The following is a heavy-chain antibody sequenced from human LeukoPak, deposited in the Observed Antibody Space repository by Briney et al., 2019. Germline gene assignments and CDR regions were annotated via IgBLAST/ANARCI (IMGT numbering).Heavy chain of an antibody. CDR1: GFTFSSYA. CDR2: ISNSGGST. D-gene: IGHD5-18*01. CDR3: AKDSGYSYGPHDY. J-gene: IGHJ4*02. Sequence: GGSLRLSCAAFGFTFSSYAMSWVRQAPGKGLEWVSTISNSGGSTSYADSVKGRFTISRDNSRNALYLQMDSLRAEDTAVYYCAKDSGYSYGPHDYWGQGTLVTVSS. V-gene: IGHV3-23*01.